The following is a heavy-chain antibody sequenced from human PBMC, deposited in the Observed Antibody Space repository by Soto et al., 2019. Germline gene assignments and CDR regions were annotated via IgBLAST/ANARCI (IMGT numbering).Heavy chain of an antibody. CDR1: GGSSSDDSY. D-gene: IGHD2-2*01. CDR2: IYHTGNT. Sequence: PSEAVSLTCTDSGGSSSDDSYWSWIRQTPGKGLEWIGYIYHTGNTYYNPSLRSRVSISVDKSKSQFSLKLISVTAADTAVYFCARDEYQLLSSVSWFDSWGQGTLVPVSS. CDR3: ARDEYQLLSSVSWFDS. J-gene: IGHJ5*01. V-gene: IGHV4-30-4*01.